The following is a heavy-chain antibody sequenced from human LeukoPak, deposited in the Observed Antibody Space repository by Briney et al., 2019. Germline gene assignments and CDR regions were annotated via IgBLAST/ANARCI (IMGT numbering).Heavy chain of an antibody. CDR1: GFTFSSYS. Sequence: PGGSLRLSCAASGFTFSSYSMNWVRQAPGKGLEWISSISSSSSYIYYADSVKGRFTISRDNAKNSLYLQMNSLRAEDTAVYYCARVRWDELWLSPYFDYWGQGTLVTVSS. CDR3: ARVRWDELWLSPYFDY. V-gene: IGHV3-21*01. J-gene: IGHJ4*02. CDR2: ISSSSSYI. D-gene: IGHD5-18*01.